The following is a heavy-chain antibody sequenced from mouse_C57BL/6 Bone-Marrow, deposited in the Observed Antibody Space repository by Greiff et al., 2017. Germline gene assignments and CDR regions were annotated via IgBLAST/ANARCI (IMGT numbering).Heavy chain of an antibody. Sequence: EVQLVESGGGLVKPGGSLKLSCAASGFTFSSYAMSWVRQTPEKRLEWVATISDGGSYTYYPDNVKGRFTISRDNAKNNLYLQMSHLTYEATAMYYCARGLTTRFAYWGQGTLVTVSA. CDR2: ISDGGSYT. CDR3: ARGLTTRFAY. D-gene: IGHD6-1*01. J-gene: IGHJ3*01. V-gene: IGHV5-4*01. CDR1: GFTFSSYA.